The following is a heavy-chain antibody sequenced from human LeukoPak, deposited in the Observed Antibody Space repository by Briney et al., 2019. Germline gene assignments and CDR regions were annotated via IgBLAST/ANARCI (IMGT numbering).Heavy chain of an antibody. D-gene: IGHD1-26*01. Sequence: GGSLRLSCAASGFTFSTYAMTWVRQAPGKGLEWVSLISGTGGSTYYADSVKGRFTISRDNSKNTLYLQMNGLRAEDTAVYYCAKDYEPLVGVHRWGDWFDPWGQGTLVTVSS. CDR3: AKDYEPLVGVHRWGDWFDP. CDR1: GFTFSTYA. J-gene: IGHJ5*02. V-gene: IGHV3-23*01. CDR2: ISGTGGST.